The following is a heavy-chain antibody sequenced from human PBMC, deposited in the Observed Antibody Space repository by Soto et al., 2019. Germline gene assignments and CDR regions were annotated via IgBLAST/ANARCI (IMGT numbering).Heavy chain of an antibody. D-gene: IGHD5-18*01. CDR1: GFTFSSYS. CDR3: ARDQPGYSYGYGLGY. V-gene: IGHV3-21*01. J-gene: IGHJ4*02. CDR2: ISSSSSYI. Sequence: EVQLVESGGGLVKPGGSLRLSCAASGFTFSSYSMNWVRQAPGKGLEWVSSISSSSSYIDYAESVKGRFTISRDNAKNSLYLQMNSLRAEDTAVYYCARDQPGYSYGYGLGYWGQGTLVTVSS.